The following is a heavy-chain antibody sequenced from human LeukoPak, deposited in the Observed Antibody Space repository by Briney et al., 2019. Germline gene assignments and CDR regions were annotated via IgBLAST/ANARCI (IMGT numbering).Heavy chain of an antibody. V-gene: IGHV4-34*01. CDR1: GGSFSGYY. D-gene: IGHD6-19*01. CDR3: ARAYGYSSGWYVY. Sequence: SETLSLTCAVYGGSFSGYYWSWIRQPPGKGLEWIGEINHSGSTNYNPSLKSRVTISVDTSKNQFSLKLSSVTAADTAVYYCARAYGYSSGWYVYWGQGALVTVSS. J-gene: IGHJ4*02. CDR2: INHSGST.